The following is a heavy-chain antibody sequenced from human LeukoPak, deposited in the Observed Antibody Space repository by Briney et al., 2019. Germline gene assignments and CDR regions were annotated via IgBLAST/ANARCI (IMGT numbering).Heavy chain of an antibody. Sequence: AASVKVSCKASGGTFSSYAISWVRQAPGQGLEWMGRIIPILGIANYAQKFQGRVTITADKSTSTAYMELSSLRSEDTAVYYCARYRGGGYFDWLPPDFWPPYFDYWGQGTLVTVSS. J-gene: IGHJ4*02. D-gene: IGHD3-9*01. CDR3: ARYRGGGYFDWLPPDFWPPYFDY. CDR2: IIPILGIA. CDR1: GGTFSSYA. V-gene: IGHV1-69*04.